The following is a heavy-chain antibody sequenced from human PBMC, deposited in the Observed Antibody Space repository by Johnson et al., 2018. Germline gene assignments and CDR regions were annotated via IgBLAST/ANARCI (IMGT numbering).Heavy chain of an antibody. CDR3: GRGGGYYYYYMDV. V-gene: IGHV1-3*01. Sequence: QVQLVQSGAEVKKPGASVKVSCKASGYTFTGYAVHWVRQAPGQRLEWMGWINAGNGNTKYSQNFRGRVTITRDTSASAAYMELSSLGSGDTAVYYCGRGGGYYYYYMDVWGKGTTVTVS. CDR2: INAGNGNT. J-gene: IGHJ6*03. D-gene: IGHD3-16*01. CDR1: GYTFTGYA.